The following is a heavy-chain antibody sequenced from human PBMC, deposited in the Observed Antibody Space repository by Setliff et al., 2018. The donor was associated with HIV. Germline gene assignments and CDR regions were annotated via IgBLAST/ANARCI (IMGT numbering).Heavy chain of an antibody. CDR3: ARSSYYGSGSYTDY. Sequence: SETLSLTCTVSGGSINSYFWSWIRQPPGKGLEWIAYIYYTGSTNYNPSLKSRVTISLDTSKKQFSLKLRSVTAADTAVYYCARSSYYGSGSYTDYWGQGTLVTVSS. J-gene: IGHJ4*02. CDR1: GGSINSYF. D-gene: IGHD3-10*01. CDR2: IYYTGST. V-gene: IGHV4-59*08.